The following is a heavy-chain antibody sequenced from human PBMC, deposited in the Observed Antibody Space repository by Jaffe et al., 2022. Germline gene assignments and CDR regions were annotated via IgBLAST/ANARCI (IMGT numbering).Heavy chain of an antibody. D-gene: IGHD3-3*01. Sequence: EVQLVESGGGLVKPGGSLRLSCAASGFTFSSYSMNWVRQAPGKGLEWVSSISSSSSYIYYADSVKGRFTISRDNAKNSLYLQMNSLRAEDTAVYYCARTLSDFWSGYPEYWGQGTLVTVSS. V-gene: IGHV3-21*01. J-gene: IGHJ4*02. CDR1: GFTFSSYS. CDR3: ARTLSDFWSGYPEY. CDR2: ISSSSSYI.